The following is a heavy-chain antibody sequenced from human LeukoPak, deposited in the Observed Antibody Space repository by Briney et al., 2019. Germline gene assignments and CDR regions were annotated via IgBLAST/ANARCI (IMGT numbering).Heavy chain of an antibody. D-gene: IGHD5-12*01. V-gene: IGHV3-7*01. CDR3: AKKGGTSGSTDYFDY. Sequence: GGSLRLSCAASGFTFSSYWMSWVRQAPGKGLEWVANIKQDGSENYYVDSVKGRFTISRDNSKNTLYLQMDSLRGEDTAVYSCAKKGGTSGSTDYFDYWGQGTLVTVSS. J-gene: IGHJ4*02. CDR2: IKQDGSEN. CDR1: GFTFSSYW.